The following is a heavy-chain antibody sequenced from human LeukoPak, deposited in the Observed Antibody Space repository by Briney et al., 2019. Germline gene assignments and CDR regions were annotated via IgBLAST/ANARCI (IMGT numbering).Heavy chain of an antibody. CDR2: ISYNGFT. V-gene: IGHV4-39*01. Sequence: SETLSLTCSVSGDSISSTSYFWAWIRQPPVMGLEWIGIISYNGFTYYHLFLSRPTVSVDQSRNQFSQKLISVTDADAAVYYCAGRNGHTWDVGNWFDPWGQGTLVTVSS. CDR3: AGRNGHTWDVGNWFDP. J-gene: IGHJ5*02. CDR1: GDSISSTSYF. D-gene: IGHD5-24*01.